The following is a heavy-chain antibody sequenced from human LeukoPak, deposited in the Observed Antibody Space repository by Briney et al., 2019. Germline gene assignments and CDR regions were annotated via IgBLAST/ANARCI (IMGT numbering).Heavy chain of an antibody. CDR2: IYSGGST. CDR1: GFTVSSNY. J-gene: IGHJ4*02. CDR3: ARDRSSLALDY. Sequence: GGSLRLSCAASGFTVSSNYMSWVRQAPGKGLEWVSVIYSGGSTYYADSVKGRFTISRDNSKNTLYLQMNSLRAEDTAVYYCARDRSSLALDYWGQGTLVTVPS. V-gene: IGHV3-53*01. D-gene: IGHD6-19*01.